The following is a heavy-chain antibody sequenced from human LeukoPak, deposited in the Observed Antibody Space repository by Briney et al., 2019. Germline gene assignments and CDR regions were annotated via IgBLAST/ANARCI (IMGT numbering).Heavy chain of an antibody. V-gene: IGHV3-74*01. Sequence: GGSLRLSCAASGFTFSSYWMHWVRQAPGKGMEWVSRVIRDGSLTNYADSVKGRFTISRDNAKNTVYLQMSSLRAEDTAVYFCVRDGDDFNFDYWGQGSLVTVSS. J-gene: IGHJ4*02. CDR1: GFTFSSYW. CDR3: VRDGDDFNFDY. CDR2: VIRDGSLT. D-gene: IGHD5-24*01.